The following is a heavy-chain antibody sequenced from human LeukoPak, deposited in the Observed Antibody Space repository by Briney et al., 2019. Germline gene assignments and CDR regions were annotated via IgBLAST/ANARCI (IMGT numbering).Heavy chain of an antibody. Sequence: GGSLRLSCAASGFTFSSSWMSWVRQAPGKGLEWVANIKQDGSEKNSVDSVKGRFTISRDNAKNSLYLQMNSPRAEDTAVYYCARGYGSSWYFDYWGQGTLVTVSS. CDR3: ARGYGSSWYFDY. V-gene: IGHV3-7*01. CDR2: IKQDGSEK. J-gene: IGHJ4*02. CDR1: GFTFSSSW. D-gene: IGHD6-13*01.